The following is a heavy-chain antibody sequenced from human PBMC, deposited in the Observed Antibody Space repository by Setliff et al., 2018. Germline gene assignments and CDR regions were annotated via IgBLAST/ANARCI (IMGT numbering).Heavy chain of an antibody. D-gene: IGHD3-3*01. Sequence: KPSETLSLTCAVYGGSFSGYYWSWIRQPPGKGLEWIGEINHSGSTNYNPSLKSRVTISVDTSKNQFSLKLSSVTVADTAVYYCARVDNFWSGPIDYWGQGTLVTVSS. CDR2: INHSGST. J-gene: IGHJ4*02. V-gene: IGHV4-34*01. CDR1: GGSFSGYY. CDR3: ARVDNFWSGPIDY.